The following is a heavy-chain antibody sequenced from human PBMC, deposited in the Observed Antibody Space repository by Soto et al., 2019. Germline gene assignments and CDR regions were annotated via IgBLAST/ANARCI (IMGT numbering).Heavy chain of an antibody. J-gene: IGHJ6*02. CDR2: IYYSGST. CDR3: ARDRGNYDFWSGYYRRDSYGMDV. V-gene: IGHV4-31*03. D-gene: IGHD3-3*01. Sequence: SETLSLTCTVSGGSISSGGYYWSWIRQHPGKGLEWIGYIYYSGSTYYNPSLKSRVTISVDTSKNQFSLKLSSVTAADTAVYYCARDRGNYDFWSGYYRRDSYGMDVWGQGTTVTVSS. CDR1: GGSISSGGYY.